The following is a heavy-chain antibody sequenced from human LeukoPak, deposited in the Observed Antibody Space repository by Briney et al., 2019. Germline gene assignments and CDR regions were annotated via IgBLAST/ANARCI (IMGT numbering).Heavy chain of an antibody. V-gene: IGHV3-7*01. J-gene: IGHJ4*02. CDR3: ARDSAGNDY. Sequence: GSLRLSCAASEFTFSTYWMSWVRQAPGKGLEWVANIKQDGSEKYYVDSVKGRFTISRDNAKNSLYLQMNSLRAEDTAMYYCARDSAGNDYWGQGTLVTVSS. CDR2: IKQDGSEK. CDR1: EFTFSTYW. D-gene: IGHD6-13*01.